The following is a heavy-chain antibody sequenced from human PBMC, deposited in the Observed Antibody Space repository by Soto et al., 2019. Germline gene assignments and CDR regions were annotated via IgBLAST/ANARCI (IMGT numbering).Heavy chain of an antibody. D-gene: IGHD5-18*01. CDR3: AATWDGYSDGDGVYYFDY. CDR1: GFTFSSYG. V-gene: IGHV3-30*03. CDR2: ISYDGSNK. J-gene: IGHJ4*02. Sequence: QVQLVESGGGVVQPGRSLRLSCAASGFTFSSYGMHWVRQAPGKGLEWVAVISYDGSNKYYADSVKGRFTISRDNSKNTXXLQMNSLRAEDTAVYYCAATWDGYSDGDGVYYFDYWGQGTLVTVSS.